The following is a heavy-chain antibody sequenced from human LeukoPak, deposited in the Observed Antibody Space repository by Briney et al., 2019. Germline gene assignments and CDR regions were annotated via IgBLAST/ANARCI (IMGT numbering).Heavy chain of an antibody. CDR2: INWNGGGT. J-gene: IGHJ6*03. CDR1: GFTFADYG. CDR3: ARDGGGYCSSTSCLVDYYYYYYMDV. Sequence: GGSLRLSCAASGFTFADYGMTWVRQAPGKGLEWVAGINWNGGGTGYADSVKDRFTISRDNAKNSLYLQMNSLRAEDTAVYYCARDGGGYCSSTSCLVDYYYYYYMDVWGKGTTVTVSS. D-gene: IGHD2-2*01. V-gene: IGHV3-20*04.